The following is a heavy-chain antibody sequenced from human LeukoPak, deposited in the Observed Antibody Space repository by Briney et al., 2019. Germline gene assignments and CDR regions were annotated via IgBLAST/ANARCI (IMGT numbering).Heavy chain of an antibody. J-gene: IGHJ4*02. CDR1: GYIFTRYY. D-gene: IGHD6-13*01. CDR2: INPSGGST. V-gene: IGHV1-46*01. CDR3: ARGRSSWPKDFDY. Sequence: VASVKVSCKASGYIFTRYYMHWVRQAPGQGLEWMGIINPSGGSTFYAQKFQGRVTMTRDTSTNTVYMELSSLRFADTAVYYCARGRSSWPKDFDYWGQGSLVTVSS.